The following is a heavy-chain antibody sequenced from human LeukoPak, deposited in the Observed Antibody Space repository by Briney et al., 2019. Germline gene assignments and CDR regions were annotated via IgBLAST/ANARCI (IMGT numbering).Heavy chain of an antibody. CDR1: GFTFSSSW. CDR2: IKQDGSEK. V-gene: IGHV3-7*01. Sequence: GGSLRLSRAASGFTFSSSWMNWVRQAPGKGLEWVANIKQDGSEKYYVDSVKGRFTISRDNAKNSLYLQMNSLRAEDSAIYYCAREGFYFFDFWGQGTLVTVSS. CDR3: AREGFYFFDF. J-gene: IGHJ4*01.